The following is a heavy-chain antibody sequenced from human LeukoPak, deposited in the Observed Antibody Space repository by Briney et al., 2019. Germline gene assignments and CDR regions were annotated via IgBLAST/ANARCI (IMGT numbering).Heavy chain of an antibody. Sequence: PGGSLRLSCAASGFPFSEHEMNWVRQAPGKGLEWVSYISSSGTDKYYPDSVRGRFTISRDNAKNSLYLQMNSLRADDTAVYYCASGLGRYYYGSGSYYNTKSYWGQGTLVTVSS. CDR2: ISSSGTDK. V-gene: IGHV3-48*03. CDR1: GFPFSEHE. CDR3: ASGLGRYYYGSGSYYNTKSY. J-gene: IGHJ4*02. D-gene: IGHD3-10*01.